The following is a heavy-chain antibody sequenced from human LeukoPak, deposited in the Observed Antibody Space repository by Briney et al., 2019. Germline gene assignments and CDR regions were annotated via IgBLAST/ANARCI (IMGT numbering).Heavy chain of an antibody. J-gene: IGHJ3*02. D-gene: IGHD3-3*01. V-gene: IGHV3-48*01. CDR3: AREDIPPGMRYHFWSGYFGHDAFDI. CDR1: GFTFSSYS. CDR2: ISSSSSNI. Sequence: GGSLRLSCAASGFTFSSYSMNWVRQAPGKGLEWVSYISSSSSNIYYADSVKGRFTISRDNAKNSLYLQMNSLRAEDTAVYYCAREDIPPGMRYHFWSGYFGHDAFDIWGQGTMVTVSS.